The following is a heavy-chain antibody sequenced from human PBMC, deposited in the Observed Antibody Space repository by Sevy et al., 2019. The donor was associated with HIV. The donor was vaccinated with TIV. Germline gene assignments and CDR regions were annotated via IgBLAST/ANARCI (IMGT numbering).Heavy chain of an antibody. CDR1: GFTFDDYA. CDR2: ISWNSGSI. J-gene: IGHJ3*02. CDR3: AKELNKLVGTDAFDI. V-gene: IGHV3-9*01. D-gene: IGHD6-6*01. Sequence: GGSLRLSCAASGFTFDDYAMHWVRQAPGKGLEWVSGISWNSGSIGYADSVKGRFTISRDNAKNSLYLQMNSLRAEDTALYYCAKELNKLVGTDAFDIWGQWTMVTVSS.